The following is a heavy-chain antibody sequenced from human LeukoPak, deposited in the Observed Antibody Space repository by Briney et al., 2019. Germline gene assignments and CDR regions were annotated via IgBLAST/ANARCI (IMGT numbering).Heavy chain of an antibody. CDR3: ARESGKFDY. V-gene: IGHV3-43*02. J-gene: IGHJ4*02. CDR1: GLPIADFA. Sequence: GGSLRLSCVASGLPIADFAMHCVRQAPGKGLEWVSLISGDGVSTFYADSVKGRFSISRDNSKNSLSLEMNSLRTEDTAMYYCARESGKFDYWGQGTLVAVSS. CDR2: ISGDGVST.